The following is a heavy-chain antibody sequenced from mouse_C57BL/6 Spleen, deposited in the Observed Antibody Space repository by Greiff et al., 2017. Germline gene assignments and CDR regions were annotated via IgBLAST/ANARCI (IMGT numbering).Heavy chain of an antibody. Sequence: EVHLVESGPGMVKPSQSLSLTCTVTGYSITSGYDWHWIRHFPGNKLEWMGYISYSGSTNYNPSLKSRISITHDTSKNPFFLKLNSVTTEDTATYYCAAHIWGYFEVWGTGTTVTVSS. J-gene: IGHJ1*03. CDR2: ISYSGST. CDR3: AAHIWGYFEV. CDR1: GYSITSGYD. V-gene: IGHV3-1*01. D-gene: IGHD1-3*01.